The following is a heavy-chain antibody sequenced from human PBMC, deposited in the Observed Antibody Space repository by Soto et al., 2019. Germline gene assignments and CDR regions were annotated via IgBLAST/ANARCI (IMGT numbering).Heavy chain of an antibody. J-gene: IGHJ4*02. CDR3: ARGYRSSGYSTENYFDY. CDR2: ISYDGSNK. CDR1: GFTFSSYA. D-gene: IGHD3-22*01. Sequence: QVQLVESGGGVVQPGRSLRLSCAASGFTFSSYAMHWVRQAPGKGLEWVAVISYDGSNKYYADSVKGRFTISRDNSKNKLYLQMNSLRAEDTAVYYCARGYRSSGYSTENYFDYWGQGTLVTVSS. V-gene: IGHV3-30-3*01.